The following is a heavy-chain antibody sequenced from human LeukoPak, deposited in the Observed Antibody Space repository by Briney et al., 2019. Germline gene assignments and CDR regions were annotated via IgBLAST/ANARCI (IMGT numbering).Heavy chain of an antibody. J-gene: IGHJ4*02. Sequence: SETLSLTCTVSGGSISSGGYYWSWIRQHPGKGLEWIGYIYYSGSTYYNPSLKSRVTISVDTSKNQFSLKLSSVTAADTAVYYCARSRDGYNYVIPYWGQGTLVTVSS. CDR3: ARSRDGYNYVIPY. V-gene: IGHV4-31*03. CDR1: GGSISSGGYY. D-gene: IGHD5-24*01. CDR2: IYYSGST.